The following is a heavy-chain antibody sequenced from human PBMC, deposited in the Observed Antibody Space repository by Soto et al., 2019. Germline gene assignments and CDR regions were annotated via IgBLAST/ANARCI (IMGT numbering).Heavy chain of an antibody. CDR2: IFDSGST. V-gene: IGHV4-30-4*01. CDR1: GGSISGGVYY. CDR3: AREIIPLTTDWYFDL. D-gene: IGHD4-17*01. Sequence: TLSLTCTVSGGSISGGVYYWSWIRQPPGKGLEWIGYIFDSGSTYYNPSLKSRVTISVDTSKNQFSLRLSSVTAADTAVYYCAREIIPLTTDWYFDLWGRGTLVTVSS. J-gene: IGHJ2*01.